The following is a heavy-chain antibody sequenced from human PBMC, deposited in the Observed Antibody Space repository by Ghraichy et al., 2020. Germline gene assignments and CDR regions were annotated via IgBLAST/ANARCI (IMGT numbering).Heavy chain of an antibody. J-gene: IGHJ1*01. D-gene: IGHD3-22*01. CDR2: ISDSGDRI. V-gene: IGHV3-23*01. CDR1: GFTFSRYT. CDR3: ANWDVVTD. Sequence: GGSLRLSCIGSGFTFSRYTMGWVRQAPGKGLEWVSVISDSGDRIYYADSVKGRFIISRDNSKNTVYLQMNSLRGEDTAVYFCANWDVVTDWGQGTLVTVSS.